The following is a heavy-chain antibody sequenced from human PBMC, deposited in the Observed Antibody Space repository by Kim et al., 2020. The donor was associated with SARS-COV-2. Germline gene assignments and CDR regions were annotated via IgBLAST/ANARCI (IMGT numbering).Heavy chain of an antibody. Sequence: TYYNPSLKSRVTISVDTSKNQFSLKLSSVTAADTAVYYCARPSLWFGEDYWGQGTLVTVSS. CDR2: T. V-gene: IGHV4-39*01. CDR3: ARPSLWFGEDY. J-gene: IGHJ4*02. D-gene: IGHD3-10*01.